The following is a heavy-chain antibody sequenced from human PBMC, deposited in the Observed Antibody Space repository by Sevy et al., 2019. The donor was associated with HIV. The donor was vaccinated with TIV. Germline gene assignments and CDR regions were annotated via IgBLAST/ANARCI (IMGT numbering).Heavy chain of an antibody. V-gene: IGHV3-30-3*02. CDR3: AKSLPSSSTWYRSNYFDY. CDR1: GFTFSSYA. Sequence: GGSLRLSCAASGFTFSSYAMHWVRQAPGKGLEWVAVISYDGSNKYYADSVKGRFTISRDNSKNTLYLQMNSLRAEDTAVYYCAKSLPSSSTWYRSNYFDYWGQGTLVTVSS. J-gene: IGHJ4*02. CDR2: ISYDGSNK. D-gene: IGHD6-13*01.